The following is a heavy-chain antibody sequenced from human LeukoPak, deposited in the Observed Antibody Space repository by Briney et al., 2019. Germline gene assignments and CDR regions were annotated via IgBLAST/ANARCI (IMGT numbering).Heavy chain of an antibody. J-gene: IGHJ5*02. Sequence: VASVKVSCKASGYTFTSYDINWVRQATGQGLEWMGWMNPNSGNTGYAQKFQGRVTMTRNTSISTAYMELSSLRSEDTAVYYCARGGCDYVWGSYRYTWGWFDPWGQGTLVTVSS. CDR3: ARGGCDYVWGSYRYTWGWFDP. CDR2: MNPNSGNT. V-gene: IGHV1-8*01. CDR1: GYTFTSYD. D-gene: IGHD3-16*02.